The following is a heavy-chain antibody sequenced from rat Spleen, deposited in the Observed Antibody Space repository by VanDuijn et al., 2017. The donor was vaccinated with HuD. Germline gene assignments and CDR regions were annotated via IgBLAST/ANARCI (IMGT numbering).Heavy chain of an antibody. CDR3: ARPDYSTYIVFDY. CDR1: GFTFSDYY. J-gene: IGHJ2*01. Sequence: EVQLVESDGGLVQPGKSLKLSCAASGFTFSDYYMAWVRQAPTKGLEWVATISSGGGSNFYRDSVKGRFTISRDNAKSTLSLQMDSLRSEDTATYYCARPDYSTYIVFDYWGQGVMVTVSS. CDR2: ISSGGGSN. D-gene: IGHD1-2*01. V-gene: IGHV5-25*01.